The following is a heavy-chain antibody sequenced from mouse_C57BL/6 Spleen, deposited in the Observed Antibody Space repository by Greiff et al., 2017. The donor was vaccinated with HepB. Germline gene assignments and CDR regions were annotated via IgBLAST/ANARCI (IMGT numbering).Heavy chain of an antibody. CDR3: TKYWVPVSGDYFYY. CDR2: IRNKANGYTT. Sequence: EVQLVESGGGLVQPGGSLSLSCAASGFTFTDYYMSWVRQPPGKALEWLGCIRNKANGYTTEYSASVKGRFTISRDNSQSFLSLQMNALRAEDSATYYCTKYWVPVSGDYFYYWGQGTTRTVSS. V-gene: IGHV7-3*01. J-gene: IGHJ2*01. D-gene: IGHD3-1*01. CDR1: GFTFTDYY.